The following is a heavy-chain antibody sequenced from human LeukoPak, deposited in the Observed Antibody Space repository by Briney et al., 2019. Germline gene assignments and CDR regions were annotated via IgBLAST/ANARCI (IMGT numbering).Heavy chain of an antibody. CDR3: ARGGD. Sequence: SETLSLTCTVSGGSISSGSYYWSWIRQPAGKGLEWIGRIYTSGSTNYNPSLKSRVTISVDTSKNQFSLKLSSVTAADTAVYYCARGGDWGQGTLVTVSS. CDR2: IYTSGST. V-gene: IGHV4-61*02. J-gene: IGHJ4*02. CDR1: GGSISSGSYY.